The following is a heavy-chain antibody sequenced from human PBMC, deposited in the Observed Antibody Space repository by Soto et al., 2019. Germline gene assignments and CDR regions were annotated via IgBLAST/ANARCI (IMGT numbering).Heavy chain of an antibody. CDR3: AREDILGARSLDY. Sequence: PGVSLRLSCGAGGFIFSKYSVIWGRQARGKGLVWLSYISGNSVTIYYAGCVWGGFTIFRDNSNNALHLQMNSLRDEDTAVYYCAREDILGARSLDYWGQGALVTVSS. CDR1: GFIFSKYS. V-gene: IGHV3-48*02. CDR2: ISGNSVTI. D-gene: IGHD1-26*01. J-gene: IGHJ4*02.